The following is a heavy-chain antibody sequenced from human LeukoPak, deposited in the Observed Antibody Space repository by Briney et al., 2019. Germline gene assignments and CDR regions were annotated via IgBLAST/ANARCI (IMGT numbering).Heavy chain of an antibody. CDR2: IYYSGST. CDR1: GGSISSGDYY. CDR3: ARGGGYCSGGSCYWGYFDY. J-gene: IGHJ4*02. D-gene: IGHD2-15*01. V-gene: IGHV4-30-4*01. Sequence: PSETLSLTCTVSGGSISSGDYYWSWIRQSPGKGLEWIGYIYYSGSTYYNPSLKSRVTISVDTSKNQFSLKLSSVTAADMAVYYCARGGGYCSGGSCYWGYFDYWGQGTLVTVSS.